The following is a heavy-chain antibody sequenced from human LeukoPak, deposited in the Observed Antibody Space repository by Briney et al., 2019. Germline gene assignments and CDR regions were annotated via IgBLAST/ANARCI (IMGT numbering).Heavy chain of an antibody. CDR2: IYYSGST. V-gene: IGHV4-39*07. CDR3: ARVACSSTSCPGGFDP. Sequence: SETLSLTCTVSGGSISSSSYYWGWIRQPPGKGLEWIGSIYYSGSTYYNPSLKSRVTISVDTSKNQFSLKLSSVTAADTAVYYCARVACSSTSCPGGFDPWGQGTLVTVSS. J-gene: IGHJ5*02. CDR1: GGSISSSSYY. D-gene: IGHD2-2*01.